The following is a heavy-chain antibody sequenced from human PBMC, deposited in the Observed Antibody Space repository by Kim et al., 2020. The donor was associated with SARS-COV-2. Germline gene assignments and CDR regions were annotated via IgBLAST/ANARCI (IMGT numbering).Heavy chain of an antibody. CDR1: GFTFSNYW. CDR3: ATYRYDYSGLRGRDY. Sequence: GGSLRLSCAASGFTFSNYWMHWVRQAPGEGLVWVSCINYDGSITNYADSVKGRFTISRDNAKNSVYLQMYSLRAEDTAVYYCATYRYDYSGLRGRDYWGQGTLVTVSS. CDR2: INYDGSIT. J-gene: IGHJ4*02. D-gene: IGHD3-16*01. V-gene: IGHV3-74*01.